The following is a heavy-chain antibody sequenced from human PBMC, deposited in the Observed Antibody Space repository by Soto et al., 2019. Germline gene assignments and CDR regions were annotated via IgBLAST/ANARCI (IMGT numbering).Heavy chain of an antibody. Sequence: LRLSCATSGFYFNNYDVFWVRQPTGKGLEWVSAIGTKADTFYPDSVKGRFTISRENARNSLYLQMNSLRAGDTGVYYCARSPSGSYPSGNALDIWGQGTMVTVSS. CDR1: GFYFNNYD. D-gene: IGHD1-26*01. CDR3: ARSPSGSYPSGNALDI. J-gene: IGHJ3*02. V-gene: IGHV3-13*01. CDR2: IGTKADT.